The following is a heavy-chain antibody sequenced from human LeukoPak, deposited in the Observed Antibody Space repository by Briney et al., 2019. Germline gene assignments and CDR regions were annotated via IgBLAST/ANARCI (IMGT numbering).Heavy chain of an antibody. J-gene: IGHJ4*02. CDR1: GFTFSRDG. D-gene: IGHD5/OR15-5a*01. Sequence: GRSLRLSCAASGFTFSRDGMHWVRQAPGKGLEWVAVISNDETNKYYTDSVKGRFTISRDNSKNMVYLQKNSLRVEDTAVYYCAKEGQRGSYGVYDDYQWGQGTLVTVSS. CDR3: AKEGQRGSYGVYDDYQ. CDR2: ISNDETNK. V-gene: IGHV3-30*18.